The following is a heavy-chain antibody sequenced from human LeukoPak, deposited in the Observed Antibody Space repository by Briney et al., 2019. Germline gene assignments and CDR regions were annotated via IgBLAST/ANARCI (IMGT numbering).Heavy chain of an antibody. CDR3: ARGPSITMVRGGQWYYYMDV. V-gene: IGHV1-46*01. CDR1: GYTFTSYY. J-gene: IGHJ6*03. CDR2: INPRGGST. Sequence: GASVKVSCKASGYTFTSYYLHWVRQAPGQGLEWMGIINPRGGSTTYAQKFQGRVSMTRDTSTSTIYMEMSSLRYEDTAVYYCARGPSITMVRGGQWYYYMDVWGKGTTVTISS. D-gene: IGHD3-10*01.